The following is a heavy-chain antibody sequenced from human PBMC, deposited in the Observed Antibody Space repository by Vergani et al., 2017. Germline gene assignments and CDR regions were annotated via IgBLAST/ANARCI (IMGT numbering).Heavy chain of an antibody. V-gene: IGHV4-59*01. CDR3: ARVDLNWFDP. Sequence: QVQLQESGPGLVKPSETLSLTCTVSGGSISSYYWSWIRPPPGKGLEWIGYIYYSGSTNYNPSLKSRFTISVATSKNQFSLKLSSVTAADTAVYYCARVDLNWFDPWGQGTLVTVSS. CDR2: IYYSGST. J-gene: IGHJ5*02. CDR1: GGSISSYY. D-gene: IGHD3-9*01.